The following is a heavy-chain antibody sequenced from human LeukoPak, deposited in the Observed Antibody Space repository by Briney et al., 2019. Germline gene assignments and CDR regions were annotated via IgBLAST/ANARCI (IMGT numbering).Heavy chain of an antibody. J-gene: IGHJ4*02. CDR3: ARIYSAYGTDY. CDR2: VYYSVAT. D-gene: IGHD5-12*01. Sequence: SETLSLTCTVSGDSISSRTYYWGWIRQPPGKGLEWIGSVYYSVATYYNPSLKSRVTISVDTSKNQFSLKLTSVTAADTAVYYCARIYSAYGTDYWGQGTLVTVSS. CDR1: GDSISSRTYY. V-gene: IGHV4-39*01.